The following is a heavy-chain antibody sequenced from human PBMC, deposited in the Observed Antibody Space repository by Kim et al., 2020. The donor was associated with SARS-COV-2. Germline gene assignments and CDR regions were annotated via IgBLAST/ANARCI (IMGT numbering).Heavy chain of an antibody. Sequence: SETLSLTCTVSGVSIITYYWSWIRQPPGKGLEWMGYLYYSGSTNYSPSLKSRVTISVDTSKNQISLSLSSVTAADTAVYYCARHEGLYCSGETCSFDSWGQGTLVTVSS. V-gene: IGHV4-59*08. J-gene: IGHJ4*02. CDR3: ARHEGLYCSGETCSFDS. CDR2: LYYSGST. CDR1: GVSIITYY. D-gene: IGHD2-15*01.